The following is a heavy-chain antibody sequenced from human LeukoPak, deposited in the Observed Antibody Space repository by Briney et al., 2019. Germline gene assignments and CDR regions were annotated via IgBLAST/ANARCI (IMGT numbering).Heavy chain of an antibody. Sequence: SQTLSLTCTVSGGSISSGGYYWSWIRQHPGKGLEWIGYIYYSGSTYYNPSLKSRVTISVDTSKNQFSLKLSSVTAADTAVYYCARVGGSPYLKYSSPDVPIDYWGQGTLVTVSS. CDR1: GGSISSGGYY. D-gene: IGHD6-6*01. J-gene: IGHJ4*02. CDR3: ARVGGSPYLKYSSPDVPIDY. V-gene: IGHV4-31*03. CDR2: IYYSGST.